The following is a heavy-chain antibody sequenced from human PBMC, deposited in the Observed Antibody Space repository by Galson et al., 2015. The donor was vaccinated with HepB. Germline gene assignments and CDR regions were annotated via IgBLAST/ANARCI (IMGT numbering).Heavy chain of an antibody. CDR2: ISYDSTNK. V-gene: IGHV3-30-3*01. CDR1: GFTFSSYA. CDR3: AREDLAFYHYGMDV. Sequence: SLRLSCAASGFTFSSYAMHWVRQAPGKGLEWVAFISYDSTNKYFADSVKGRFTISRDNSRDTMYLQMNSLRGEDTAVYYCAREDLAFYHYGMDVWGQGTTVTVSS. J-gene: IGHJ6*02. D-gene: IGHD3-16*02.